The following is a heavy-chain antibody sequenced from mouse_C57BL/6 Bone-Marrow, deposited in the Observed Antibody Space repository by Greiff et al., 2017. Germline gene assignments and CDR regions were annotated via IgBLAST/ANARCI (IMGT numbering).Heavy chain of an antibody. CDR2: IFPGSGST. D-gene: IGHD2-4*01. CDR1: GYTFTDYY. J-gene: IGHJ3*01. Sequence: VQRVESGPELEKPGASVKISCKASGYTFTDYYINWVKQRPGQGLEWIGWIFPGSGSTYYNEKFKGKATLTVDKSSSTAYMLLSSLTSEDSAVYFCARWGYYDYVWFAYWGQGTLVTVSA. V-gene: IGHV1-75*01. CDR3: ARWGYYDYVWFAY.